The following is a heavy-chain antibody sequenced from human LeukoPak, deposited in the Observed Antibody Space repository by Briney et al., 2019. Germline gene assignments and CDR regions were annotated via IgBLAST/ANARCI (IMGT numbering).Heavy chain of an antibody. V-gene: IGHV1-46*01. D-gene: IGHD1-1*01. Sequence: ASVKVSCKASGYHFTSQYVHWVRPAPRQGLEWMGIINPTGGSTRNAQKFQGRFSMTGDTSTSTVYMELSRLRSEDTAVYYCASFYNTNDALDIWGQGTVVTVSS. CDR1: GYHFTSQY. CDR3: ASFYNTNDALDI. J-gene: IGHJ3*02. CDR2: INPTGGST.